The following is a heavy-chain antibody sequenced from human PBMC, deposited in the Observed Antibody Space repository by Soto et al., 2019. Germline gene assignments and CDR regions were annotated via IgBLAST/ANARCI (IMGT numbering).Heavy chain of an antibody. CDR1: GFTFSSYS. CDR3: ARDGTTTGYYYGSGSYCDY. CDR2: ISSSSSYI. Sequence: PGGSLRLSCAASGFTFSSYSMNWVRQAPGKGLEWVSSISSSSSYIYYADSVKGRFTISRDNAKNSLYLQMNSLRAEDTAVYYCARDGTTTGYYYGSGSYCDYWGQGTLVTSPQ. V-gene: IGHV3-21*01. J-gene: IGHJ4*02. D-gene: IGHD3-10*01.